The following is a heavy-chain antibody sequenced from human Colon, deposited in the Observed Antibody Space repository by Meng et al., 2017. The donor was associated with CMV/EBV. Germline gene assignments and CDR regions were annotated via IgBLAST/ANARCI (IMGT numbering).Heavy chain of an antibody. CDR3: ARVQEGFTIFGVVIPSWFDP. Sequence: SETLSLTCAVYGGSFSGYYWSWIRQPPGKGLEWIGEINHSGSTNYNPSLKSRVTISVDTSKNQFSLKLSSVTAADTAVYYCARVQEGFTIFGVVIPSWFDPWGQGTLVTVSS. CDR2: INHSGST. D-gene: IGHD3-3*01. CDR1: GGSFSGYY. V-gene: IGHV4-34*01. J-gene: IGHJ5*02.